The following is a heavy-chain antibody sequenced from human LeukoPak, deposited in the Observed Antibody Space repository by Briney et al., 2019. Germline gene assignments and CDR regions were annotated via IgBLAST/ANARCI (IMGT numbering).Heavy chain of an antibody. CDR2: FDPEDGET. V-gene: IGHV1-24*01. CDR1: GYTLTELS. D-gene: IGHD3-16*01. J-gene: IGHJ4*02. Sequence: ASVKVSCKVSGYTLTELSMHWVRQAPGKGLEWMGGFDPEDGETIYAQKFQGRVTMTEDTSTDTAYMELSSLRSEDTVVYYCATLREFQYYFDYWGQGTLVTVS. CDR3: ATLREFQYYFDY.